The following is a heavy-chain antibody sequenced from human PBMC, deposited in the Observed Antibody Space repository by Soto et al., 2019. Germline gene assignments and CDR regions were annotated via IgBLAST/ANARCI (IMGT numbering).Heavy chain of an antibody. CDR2: IKGDGSRT. D-gene: IGHD3-10*01. Sequence: EVQLVESGGGLVQPGGSLRVSCAASGFTFSDYWMHWVRQAPGKGLVWVSRIKGDGSRTDFADSVKGRFTISRDNAEITVYLQMSSLRVEDAAVYYCGRGGYHAYYIDYWGQGTLVTVSS. V-gene: IGHV3-74*01. CDR3: GRGGYHAYYIDY. CDR1: GFTFSDYW. J-gene: IGHJ4*02.